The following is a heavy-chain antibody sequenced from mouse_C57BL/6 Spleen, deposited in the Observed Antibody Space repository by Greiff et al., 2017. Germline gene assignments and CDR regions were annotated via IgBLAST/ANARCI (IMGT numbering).Heavy chain of an antibody. CDR2: IYPGDGDT. CDR1: GYAFSSSW. Sequence: VQRVESGPELVKPGASVKISCKASGYAFSSSWMNWVKQRPGKGLEWIGRIYPGDGDTNYNGKFKGKATLTADKSSSTAYMQLSSLTSEDSAVYFCARDGSRVYWYFDVWGTGTTVTVSS. D-gene: IGHD1-1*01. CDR3: ARDGSRVYWYFDV. V-gene: IGHV1-82*01. J-gene: IGHJ1*03.